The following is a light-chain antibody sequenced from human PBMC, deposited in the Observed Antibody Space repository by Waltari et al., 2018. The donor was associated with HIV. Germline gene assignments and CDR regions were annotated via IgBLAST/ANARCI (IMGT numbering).Light chain of an antibody. CDR3: QVWDRGSDHYV. CDR1: NTGSKS. Sequence: SSVLTQPPSVSVAPGTTARLSCEGDNTGSKSVHWYQQKPGQAPVVVMYYDSDRPSGIPERFSGSKSGNTATLTISRVEAGDEADYYCQVWDRGSDHYVFGTGTKVTVV. J-gene: IGLJ1*01. CDR2: YDS. V-gene: IGLV3-21*04.